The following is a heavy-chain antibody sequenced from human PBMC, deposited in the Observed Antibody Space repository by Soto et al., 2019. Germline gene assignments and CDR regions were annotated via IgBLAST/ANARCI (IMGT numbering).Heavy chain of an antibody. D-gene: IGHD2-15*01. Sequence: TSSLTCDVSGDSLTNNHWWSWVRQAPGKGLEWIGEIWHTGRPNYNPSLKSRVAISIDKSKNQFSLKLSSVTAADTAVYYCVRDTRTGCSSINCYMHWGKGNLVTVYS. J-gene: IGHJ4*02. CDR3: VRDTRTGCSSINCYMH. CDR2: IWHTGRP. V-gene: IGHV4-4*02. CDR1: GDSLTNNHW.